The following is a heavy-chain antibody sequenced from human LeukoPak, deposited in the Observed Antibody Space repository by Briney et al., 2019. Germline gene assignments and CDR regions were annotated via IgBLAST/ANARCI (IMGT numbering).Heavy chain of an antibody. V-gene: IGHV4-61*02. Sequence: SKTLSLTCTASGGSISSGSYYWSWIRQPAGKGLEWIGRIYTSGSTNYNPSLKSRVTISVDTSKNQFSLKLSSVTAADTAVYYCASQGGITMIPGYYYYYMDVWGKGTTVTVSS. CDR3: ASQGGITMIPGYYYYYMDV. CDR1: GGSISSGSYY. CDR2: IYTSGST. D-gene: IGHD3-22*01. J-gene: IGHJ6*03.